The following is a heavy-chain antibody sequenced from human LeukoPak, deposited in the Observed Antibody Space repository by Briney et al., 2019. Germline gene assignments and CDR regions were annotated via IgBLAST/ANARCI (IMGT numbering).Heavy chain of an antibody. CDR1: GGSISSSSYY. Sequence: ASETLSLTCTVSGGSISSSSYYWGWIRQPPGKGLEWIGYIYYSGSTYYNPSLKSRVTISIDTSKIQFSLRLSSVTAADTAVYYCARGIYSGYDRDNWFDPWGQGTLVTVSS. CDR2: IYYSGST. CDR3: ARGIYSGYDRDNWFDP. D-gene: IGHD5-12*01. J-gene: IGHJ5*02. V-gene: IGHV4-31*03.